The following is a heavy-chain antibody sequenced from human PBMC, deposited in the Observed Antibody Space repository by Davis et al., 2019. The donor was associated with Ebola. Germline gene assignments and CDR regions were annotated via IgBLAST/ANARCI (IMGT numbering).Heavy chain of an antibody. Sequence: GESLKISCAASGFTFSSYWMSWVRQAPGKGLEWVANIKQDGSEKYYVDSVKGRFTISRDNAKNSLYLQMNSLRAEDTAVYYCARDSRSAAVFDYWGQGTLVTVSS. CDR1: GFTFSSYW. CDR2: IKQDGSEK. CDR3: ARDSRSAAVFDY. D-gene: IGHD3-10*01. V-gene: IGHV3-7*01. J-gene: IGHJ4*02.